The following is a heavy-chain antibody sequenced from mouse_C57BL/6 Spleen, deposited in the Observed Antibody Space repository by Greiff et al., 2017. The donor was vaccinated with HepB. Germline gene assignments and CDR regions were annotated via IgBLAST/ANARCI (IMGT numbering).Heavy chain of an antibody. CDR3: ARDGSSSFDY. CDR1: GYAFSSSW. D-gene: IGHD1-1*01. Sequence: LQESGPELVKPGASVKISCKASGYAFSSSWMNWVKQRPGKGLEWIGRIYPGDGDTNYNGKFKGKATLTADKSSSTAYMQLSSLTSEDSAVYFCARDGSSSFDYWGQGTTLTVSS. V-gene: IGHV1-82*01. CDR2: IYPGDGDT. J-gene: IGHJ2*01.